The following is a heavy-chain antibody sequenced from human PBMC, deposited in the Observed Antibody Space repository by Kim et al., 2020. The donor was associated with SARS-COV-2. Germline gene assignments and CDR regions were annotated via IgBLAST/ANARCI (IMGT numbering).Heavy chain of an antibody. V-gene: IGHV1-3*01. CDR3: ARGSGMDV. Sequence: NSTTRCSQTFHGRVTITRETPADTVYVELSSLSSEDTAVYYCARGSGMDVWGQGTTVTVSS. CDR2: NSTT. J-gene: IGHJ6*02.